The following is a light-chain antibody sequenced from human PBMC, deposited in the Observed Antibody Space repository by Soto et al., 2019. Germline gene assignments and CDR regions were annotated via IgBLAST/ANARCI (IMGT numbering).Light chain of an antibody. CDR3: QQSYSTPLT. CDR1: QSVSSN. CDR2: GAS. J-gene: IGKJ4*01. Sequence: EIVMTQSPATLSVSPGEGATLSCRASQSVSSNLAWHQQRPGQAPRLLIYGASTRATGVPARFSGGGSGTEFTLTITSLQSEDFATYYCQQSYSTPLTFGGGTKVDIK. V-gene: IGKV3D-15*01.